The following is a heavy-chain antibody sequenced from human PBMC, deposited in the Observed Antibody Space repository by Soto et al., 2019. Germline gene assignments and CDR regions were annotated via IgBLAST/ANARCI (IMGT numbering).Heavy chain of an antibody. J-gene: IGHJ4*02. CDR1: GFTFSAYA. CDR2: LSGSGGST. V-gene: IGHV3-23*01. Sequence: EVQLLESGGGLVQPGGSLRLSCAGSGFTFSAYAMSWVRQAPGKGLEWVSALSGSGGSTYYAESVKGRFTISRDNSKNTLSLQMNSQRAEDTAVYYCAKDRDVVVASPDYWGQGILVTVSS. CDR3: AKDRDVVVASPDY. D-gene: IGHD2-21*01.